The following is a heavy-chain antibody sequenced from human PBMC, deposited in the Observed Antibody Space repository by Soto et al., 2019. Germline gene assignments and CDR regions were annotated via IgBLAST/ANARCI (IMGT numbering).Heavy chain of an antibody. Sequence: SETLSLTCAVYGGSFSGYYWSWIRQPPGKGLEWIGEINHSGSTNYNPSLKSRVTISVDTSKNQFSLKLSSVTAADTAVYYCARGFRITMVRGVTRRGYYYYGMDVWGQGTTVTVSS. CDR3: ARGFRITMVRGVTRRGYYYYGMDV. CDR1: GGSFSGYY. V-gene: IGHV4-34*01. D-gene: IGHD3-10*01. CDR2: INHSGST. J-gene: IGHJ6*02.